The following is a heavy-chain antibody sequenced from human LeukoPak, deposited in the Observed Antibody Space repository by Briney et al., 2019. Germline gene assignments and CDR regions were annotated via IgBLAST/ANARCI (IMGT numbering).Heavy chain of an antibody. CDR1: GGSISSSSYY. Sequence: PSETLSLTCTVSGGSISSSSYYWGWIRQPPGKGLEWIGSIYYSGSTNYNPSLKSRVTMSVDTSKNQFSLKLSSVTAADTAVYYCARSPTYYYGSGSDYNAYYYYMDVWGKGTTVTISS. CDR2: IYYSGST. CDR3: ARSPTYYYGSGSDYNAYYYYMDV. J-gene: IGHJ6*03. V-gene: IGHV4-39*07. D-gene: IGHD3-10*01.